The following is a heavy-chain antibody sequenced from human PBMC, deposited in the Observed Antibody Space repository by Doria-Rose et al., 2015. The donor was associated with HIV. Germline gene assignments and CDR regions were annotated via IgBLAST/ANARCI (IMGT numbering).Heavy chain of an antibody. J-gene: IGHJ4*02. CDR2: INPSDNTT. CDR3: ARAVRNGWNELEDY. D-gene: IGHD1-1*01. CDR1: GFTFTSYY. V-gene: IGHV1-46*01. Sequence: QVQLVQSGAEVKKPGASVRVSCKASGFTFTSYYVHWVRQAPGQGLEWMGIINPSDNTTSYAQKFQGRVTLTRDTSTSTVYMELSSLRSEDSAVYYCARAVRNGWNELEDYWGQGTLVIVSS.